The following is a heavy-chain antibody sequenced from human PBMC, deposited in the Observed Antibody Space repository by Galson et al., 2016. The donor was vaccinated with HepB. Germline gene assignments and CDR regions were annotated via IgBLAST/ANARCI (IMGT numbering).Heavy chain of an antibody. CDR2: ISSSSRTI. CDR1: GFTFSSYS. Sequence: SLRLSCAASGFTFSSYSMNWVRQAPGKGLEWLSYISSSSRTIYYAASVKGRFTISRDNARTSLSLQMNSLRVDDTSRYYCVSGYTSGIWGPGTMVIVSA. D-gene: IGHD6-25*01. V-gene: IGHV3-48*04. CDR3: VSGYTSGI. J-gene: IGHJ3*02.